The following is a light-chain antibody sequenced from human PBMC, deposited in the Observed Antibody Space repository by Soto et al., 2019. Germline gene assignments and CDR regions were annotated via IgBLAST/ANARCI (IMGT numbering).Light chain of an antibody. CDR3: HQYDNWPKA. Sequence: IVLTHFPGTLSFSPGERATLSCRASQSVSSSYLAWYQQKPGQAPRLLIYGASTRATGIPARFSGSGSGTDFTLTISSLKSEDFEVYYCHQYDNWPKAFGQGTRLEIK. J-gene: IGKJ5*01. CDR2: GAS. V-gene: IGKV3-20*01. CDR1: QSVSSSY.